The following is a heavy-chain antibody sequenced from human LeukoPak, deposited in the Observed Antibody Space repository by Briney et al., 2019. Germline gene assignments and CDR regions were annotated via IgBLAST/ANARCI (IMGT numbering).Heavy chain of an antibody. D-gene: IGHD6-13*01. J-gene: IGHJ4*02. CDR3: ARSGAGVAAAGTFLDY. Sequence: SETLSLTCAVYGGSFSGYYWSWLRQPPGKGLEWIGEINHSGSTNYNPSLKSRVTISVDTSKNQFSLKLSSVTAADTAVYYCARSGAGVAAAGTFLDYWGQGTLVTVSS. V-gene: IGHV4-34*01. CDR2: INHSGST. CDR1: GGSFSGYY.